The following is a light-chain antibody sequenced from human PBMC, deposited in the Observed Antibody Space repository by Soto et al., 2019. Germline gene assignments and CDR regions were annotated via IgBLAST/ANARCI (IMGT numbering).Light chain of an antibody. CDR2: DAS. CDR1: QDIANY. CDR3: QQYDNLPLT. V-gene: IGKV1-33*01. Sequence: DIQMTQSPSSLSASVGDRVTITCQASQDIANYLNWYQQKAGRAPKFLIYDASNLETGVPSRFSGSGSGTDFTLTISSLQPEDIATYYCQQYDNLPLTFGGATKVEIK. J-gene: IGKJ4*01.